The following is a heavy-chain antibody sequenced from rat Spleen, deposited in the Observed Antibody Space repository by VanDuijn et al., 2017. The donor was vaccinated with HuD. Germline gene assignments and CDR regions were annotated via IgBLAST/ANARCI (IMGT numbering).Heavy chain of an antibody. CDR3: ARRRYYYKVPGWYFDL. V-gene: IGHV3-1*01. D-gene: IGHD1-1*01. CDR2: ISPNGTT. CDR1: GYSITSYY. J-gene: IGHJ1*01. Sequence: EVQLQESGPGLVKPSQSLSLTCSVTGYSITSYYWGWIRKFPGNKMEWMGYISPNGTTRYNPSLKSRISITRDTSKNQFFLQLNSVTIEDTATYYCARRRYYYKVPGWYFDLWGPGTMVTVSS.